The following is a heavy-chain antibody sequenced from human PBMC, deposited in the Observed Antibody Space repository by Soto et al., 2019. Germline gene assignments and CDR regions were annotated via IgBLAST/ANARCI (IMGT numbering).Heavy chain of an antibody. CDR3: ARDGYYDILTGYYSRSYYFDY. CDR2: IIPIFGTA. D-gene: IGHD3-9*01. Sequence: ASVKVSCKASGGTFSSYAISWVRQAPGQGLEWMGGIIPIFGTANYAQKFQGRVTITADESTSTAYMELSSLRSEDTAVYYCARDGYYDILTGYYSRSYYFDYWGQGTLVTVSS. V-gene: IGHV1-69*13. CDR1: GGTFSSYA. J-gene: IGHJ4*02.